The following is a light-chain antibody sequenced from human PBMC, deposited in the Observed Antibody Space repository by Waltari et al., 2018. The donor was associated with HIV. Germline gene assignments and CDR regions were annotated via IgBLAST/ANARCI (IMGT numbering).Light chain of an antibody. CDR1: QSVSSN. V-gene: IGKV3-15*01. CDR3: QQYNSWYT. Sequence: EIVMTQSPATLSVSPGERATLSCRASQSVSSNLAWYQQKPGQAPRLLIYGASTRATGIPARFSGSGSGTEFTLSISSLQSEDSAVYYCQQYNSWYTFGQGTKLEIK. J-gene: IGKJ2*01. CDR2: GAS.